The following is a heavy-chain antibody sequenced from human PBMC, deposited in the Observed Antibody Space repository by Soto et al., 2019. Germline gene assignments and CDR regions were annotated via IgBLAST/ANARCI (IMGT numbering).Heavy chain of an antibody. CDR3: ASQYSSSFFRPYYYMDV. D-gene: IGHD6-13*01. CDR2: IKQDGSEK. V-gene: IGHV3-7*01. CDR1: GFTFSSYW. Sequence: GGSLRLSCAASGFTFSSYWMSWVRQAPGKGLEWVANIKQDGSEKYYVDSVKGRFTISRDNAKNSLYLQMNSLRAEDTAVYYCASQYSSSFFRPYYYMDVWGKGTTVTVSS. J-gene: IGHJ6*03.